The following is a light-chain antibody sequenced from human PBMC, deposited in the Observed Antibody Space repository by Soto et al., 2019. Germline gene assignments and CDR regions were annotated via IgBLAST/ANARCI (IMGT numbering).Light chain of an antibody. V-gene: IGKV4-1*01. CDR1: QSILSSSNNKNS. Sequence: DIVMTKSPDSLAVSLGERATINCKSSQSILSSSNNKNSLAWFQQQPGQPPKLLIYWASTRESGVPDRFSGSGSGTDFTLTISSLQAEDVAVYYCQQYYSSVVTFGQGKRLEIK. CDR3: QQYYSSVVT. CDR2: WAS. J-gene: IGKJ5*01.